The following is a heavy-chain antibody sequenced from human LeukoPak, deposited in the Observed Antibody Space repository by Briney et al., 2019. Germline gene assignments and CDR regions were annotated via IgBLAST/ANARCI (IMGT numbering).Heavy chain of an antibody. CDR2: ISSSSSYT. CDR1: GFTFSDYY. CDR3: ARGGGYSYVTN. Sequence: PGGSLRLSCAASGFTFSDYYMSWIRQAPGKGLEWVSYISSSSSYTNYADSVKGRFTISRDNAKNSLYLQMNSLRVEGTAVYYCARGGGYSYVTNWGQGTLVTVSS. D-gene: IGHD5-18*01. J-gene: IGHJ4*02. V-gene: IGHV3-11*06.